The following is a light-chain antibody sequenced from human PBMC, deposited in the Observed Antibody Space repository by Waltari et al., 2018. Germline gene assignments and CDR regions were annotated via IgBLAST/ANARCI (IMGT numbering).Light chain of an antibody. CDR3: QHYFRLPGT. J-gene: IGKJ1*01. Sequence: EIGLKQSPGTLSLSLGERATVSCRASQSVSRALAWYQQKPGQAPKLLIYGASTMATGIPDRFSGSGSGTDFSLTISRLEPDDFAVYYCQHYFRLPGTFGQGTTVEIK. V-gene: IGKV3-20*01. CDR1: QSVSRA. CDR2: GAS.